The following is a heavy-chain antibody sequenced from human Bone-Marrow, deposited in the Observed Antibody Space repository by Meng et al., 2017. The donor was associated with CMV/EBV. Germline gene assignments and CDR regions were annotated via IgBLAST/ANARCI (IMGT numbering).Heavy chain of an antibody. CDR3: ARVREQLVRGVDYYGMDV. J-gene: IGHJ6*02. D-gene: IGHD6-6*01. CDR1: GFTFSSYW. CDR2: IKQEGSEK. V-gene: IGHV3-7*01. Sequence: LSLTCAASGFTFSSYWMSWVRQAPGKGLEWVANIKQEGSEKYYVDSVKGRFTISRDNAKTSLYLQTNSLRAEDTAVYYCARVREQLVRGVDYYGMDVWGQGTTVTFSS.